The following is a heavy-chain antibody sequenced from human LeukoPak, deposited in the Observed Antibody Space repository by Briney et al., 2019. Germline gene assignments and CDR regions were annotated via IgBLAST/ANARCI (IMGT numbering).Heavy chain of an antibody. Sequence: GGSLRLSCAASGFTFSSYWMSWVRQAPGKGLEWVANIKQTGSEKYYVDSVKGRFTISRDNAKNSLYLQMTSLRAEDTAVYYCARGSYSGNDFYFDYWGQGTRVPVSS. V-gene: IGHV3-7*01. CDR2: IKQTGSEK. J-gene: IGHJ4*02. CDR1: GFTFSSYW. CDR3: ARGSYSGNDFYFDY. D-gene: IGHD1-26*01.